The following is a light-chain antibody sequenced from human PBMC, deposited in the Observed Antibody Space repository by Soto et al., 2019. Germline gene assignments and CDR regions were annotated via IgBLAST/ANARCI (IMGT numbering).Light chain of an antibody. V-gene: IGLV2-11*01. Sequence: QSALTQPRSVSGSPGESVAISCTGTSRDVDAYDFVSWYHHHPGKAPKLIISEVSKRPSGVSHRFSGSKSGNTASLTISGLQAEDEADYFCCSFAGSFYVFGTGTKLTVL. CDR3: CSFAGSFYV. CDR1: SRDVDAYDF. J-gene: IGLJ1*01. CDR2: EVS.